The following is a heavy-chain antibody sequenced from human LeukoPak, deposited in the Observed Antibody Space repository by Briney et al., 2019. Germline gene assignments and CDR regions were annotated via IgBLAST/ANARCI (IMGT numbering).Heavy chain of an antibody. Sequence: PGRSLRLSCAASGFTFSSYGMHWVRQAPGKGLEWVAVISYDGSNKYYADSVKGRLIISRDNSKNTLYLQMNSLRAEDTAVYYCATHYYDSSGYYSPDYWGQGTLVTVSS. CDR2: ISYDGSNK. CDR3: ATHYYDSSGYYSPDY. CDR1: GFTFSSYG. J-gene: IGHJ4*02. V-gene: IGHV3-30*19. D-gene: IGHD3-22*01.